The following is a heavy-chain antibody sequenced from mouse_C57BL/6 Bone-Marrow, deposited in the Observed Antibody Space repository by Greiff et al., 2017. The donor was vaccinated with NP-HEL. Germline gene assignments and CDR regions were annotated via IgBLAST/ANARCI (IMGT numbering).Heavy chain of an antibody. CDR1: DSEVFPLSL. CDR2: ILPRLGRT. V-gene: IGHV15-2*01. CDR3: STAYGTRYSYVAV. Sequence: QVQLQQSCSELRSPRSSVKLSCQDFDSEVFPLSLLLWVRQKPGHGFYWLGGILPRLGRTIYGEKFEDKATLDADTLSNTAYLELNSLTSADSAFSYCSTAYGTRYSYVAVRSTETTVTLYS. J-gene: IGHJ1*03. D-gene: IGHD1-1*01.